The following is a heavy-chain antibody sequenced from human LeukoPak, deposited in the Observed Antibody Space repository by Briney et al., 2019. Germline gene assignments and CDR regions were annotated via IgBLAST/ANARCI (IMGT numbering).Heavy chain of an antibody. V-gene: IGHV3-23*01. Sequence: GGSLRLSCAASGFTFSSYAMSWVRQAPGKGLEWVSAISGSGGSTYYADSVKGRFTISRDNSKNTLYLQMNSLRAEDTAVYYCAKPSPTEQYSSSWYLHVDYWGQGTLVTVSS. D-gene: IGHD6-13*01. CDR3: AKPSPTEQYSSSWYLHVDY. CDR1: GFTFSSYA. J-gene: IGHJ4*02. CDR2: ISGSGGST.